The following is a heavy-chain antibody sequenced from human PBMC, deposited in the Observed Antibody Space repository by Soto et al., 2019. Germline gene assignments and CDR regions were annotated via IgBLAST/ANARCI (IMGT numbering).Heavy chain of an antibody. V-gene: IGHV3-7*01. CDR3: ARPLFEYGGGGHLDC. Sequence: PGGSLRLPCAASGFTFSGYWMSWVRQAPGKGLEWVANINQDGSRTYYVDSVKGRFTISRDNSKNSLFLQMNSLRAEDTAVYYCARPLFEYGGGGHLDCWGQGTLVTVSS. J-gene: IGHJ4*02. CDR1: GFTFSGYW. CDR2: INQDGSRT. D-gene: IGHD1-26*01.